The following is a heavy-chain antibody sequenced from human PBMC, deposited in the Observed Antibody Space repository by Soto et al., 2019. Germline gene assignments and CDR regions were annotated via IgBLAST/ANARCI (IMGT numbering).Heavy chain of an antibody. Sequence: GGSLRLSCAASGFTFSSYAMSWVRQAPGKGLEWVSAISGSGGSTYYADSVKGRFTISRDNSKNTLYLQMNSLRAEDTAVYYCAKDLLDIVVVPAAIHNDYWGQGTPVTVS. CDR3: AKDLLDIVVVPAAIHNDY. D-gene: IGHD2-2*03. CDR1: GFTFSSYA. V-gene: IGHV3-23*01. J-gene: IGHJ4*02. CDR2: ISGSGGST.